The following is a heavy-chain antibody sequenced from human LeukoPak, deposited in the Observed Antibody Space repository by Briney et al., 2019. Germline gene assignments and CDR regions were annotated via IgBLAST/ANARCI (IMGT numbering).Heavy chain of an antibody. V-gene: IGHV3-21*01. D-gene: IGHD3-10*01. CDR3: ARVEITMVRGVMGYYYYYYMDV. CDR2: ISSSSSYI. J-gene: IGHJ6*03. CDR1: GFTFSSYS. Sequence: GGSLRLSCAASGFTFSSYSMNWVRQAPGKGLEWVSSISSSSSYIHYADSVKGRFTISRDNAKNSLYLQMNSLRAEDTAVYYCARVEITMVRGVMGYYYYYYMDVWGKGTTVTVSS.